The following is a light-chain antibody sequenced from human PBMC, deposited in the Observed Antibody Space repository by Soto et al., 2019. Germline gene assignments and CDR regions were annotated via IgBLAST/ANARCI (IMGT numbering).Light chain of an antibody. CDR1: QSVSSSY. V-gene: IGKV3-20*01. J-gene: IGKJ1*01. Sequence: EMVLTQSRGTLSLSPGERATLSCLASQSVSSSYLAWYQQKPGQTPRLLVYGASSRATGIPDRFSGSGSGTDFTLTISRLEPEDFAVYYCQQYGSSPETFGQGTKVDIK. CDR3: QQYGSSPET. CDR2: GAS.